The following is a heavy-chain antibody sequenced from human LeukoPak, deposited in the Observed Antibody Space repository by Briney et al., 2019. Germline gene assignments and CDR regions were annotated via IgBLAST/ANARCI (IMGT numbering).Heavy chain of an antibody. D-gene: IGHD6-19*01. CDR3: VKDPSSEQWLVRGGYFDY. CDR2: IRYDGSNK. V-gene: IGHV3-30*02. Sequence: GGSLRLSCAASGFTFSSYGMHWVRQAPGKGLEWVAFIRYDGSNKYYADSVKGRFTISRDNSKNTLYLQMNSLRAEDTAVYYCVKDPSSEQWLVRGGYFDYWGQGTLVTVSS. CDR1: GFTFSSYG. J-gene: IGHJ4*02.